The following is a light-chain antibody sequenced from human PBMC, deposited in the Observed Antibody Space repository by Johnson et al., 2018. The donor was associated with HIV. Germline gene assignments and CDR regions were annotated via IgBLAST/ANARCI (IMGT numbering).Light chain of an antibody. CDR3: GTWDNSLSTGGV. CDR2: ENN. Sequence: QSELTQPPSVSAAPGQKVTISCSGSSSNIGNNYVSWYQQLPGTAPKLLIYENNKRPSGIPDRFSGSKSGTSATLGITGLQTGDEADYYCGTWDNSLSTGGVFGTGTKVTVL. J-gene: IGLJ1*01. V-gene: IGLV1-51*02. CDR1: SSNIGNNY.